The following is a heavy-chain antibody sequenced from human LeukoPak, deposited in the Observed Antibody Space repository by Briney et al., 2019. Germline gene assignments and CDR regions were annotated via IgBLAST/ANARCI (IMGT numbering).Heavy chain of an antibody. CDR2: INSDGRST. J-gene: IGHJ4*02. CDR3: ARECESSSTCFY. V-gene: IGHV3-74*01. CDR1: GFTFSSYW. Sequence: GSLRLSCAASGFTFSSYWMHWVRQAPGKGLVWVSRINSDGRSTTYADSVKGRFTMSRDNAKNTLYLQMNSLRAEDTAVYYCARECESSSTCFYWGQGALVTVSS. D-gene: IGHD6-13*01.